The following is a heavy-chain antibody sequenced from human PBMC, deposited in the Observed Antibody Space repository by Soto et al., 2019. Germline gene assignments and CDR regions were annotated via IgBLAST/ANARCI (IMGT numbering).Heavy chain of an antibody. Sequence: ASVKVSCKGSGFTFSNYGFNWVRQAPGQGLEWVGWVSAYNGYTKSAQNFQDRLIMTTDTSISTAYMELSSLRSEDTAVYYCAGMKQWLALGMDVWGQG. J-gene: IGHJ6*02. D-gene: IGHD6-19*01. CDR3: AGMKQWLALGMDV. CDR1: GFTFSNYG. V-gene: IGHV1-18*01. CDR2: VSAYNGYT.